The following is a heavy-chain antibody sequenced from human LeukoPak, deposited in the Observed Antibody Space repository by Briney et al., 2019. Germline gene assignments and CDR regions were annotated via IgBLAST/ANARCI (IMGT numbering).Heavy chain of an antibody. V-gene: IGHV3-48*01. J-gene: IGHJ4*02. CDR3: ARDFFPIVDSSWYEIGY. Sequence: GGSLRLSCAASGFTFTDYSFNWVRQTPGKGLEWLSYIYGTSVPIYYADSVKGRFTISRGNSKNTLYLQMDSLRSEDTAVYYCARDFFPIVDSSWYEIGYWGQGTLVTVSS. CDR1: GFTFTDYS. D-gene: IGHD6-13*01. CDR2: IYGTSVPI.